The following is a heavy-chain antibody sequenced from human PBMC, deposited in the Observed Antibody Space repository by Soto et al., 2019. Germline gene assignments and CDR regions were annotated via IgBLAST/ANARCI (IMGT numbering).Heavy chain of an antibody. J-gene: IGHJ6*02. Sequence: ASVKVSCKASGYTFTGYYMHWVRQAPGQGLEWMGWINPNSGGTNYAQKFQGRVTMTRDTSISTAYMGLSRLRSDDTAVYYCARVTVMIVGAKNYGMDVWGQGTTVTVSS. D-gene: IGHD1-26*01. V-gene: IGHV1-2*02. CDR1: GYTFTGYY. CDR3: ARVTVMIVGAKNYGMDV. CDR2: INPNSGGT.